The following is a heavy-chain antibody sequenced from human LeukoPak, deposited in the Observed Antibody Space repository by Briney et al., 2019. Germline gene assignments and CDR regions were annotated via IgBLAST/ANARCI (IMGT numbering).Heavy chain of an antibody. CDR2: IKQDGSEK. D-gene: IGHD3-10*01. J-gene: IGHJ4*02. Sequence: GGSLRLSCAASGFTFSSYWMSWVHQAPGKGLEWVANIKQDGSEKYYVDSVKGRFTISRDNAKNSLYLQMNSLRAEDTAVYYCAKGPMGRGFDTWGQGTLVTVSS. V-gene: IGHV3-7*03. CDR3: AKGPMGRGFDT. CDR1: GFTFSSYW.